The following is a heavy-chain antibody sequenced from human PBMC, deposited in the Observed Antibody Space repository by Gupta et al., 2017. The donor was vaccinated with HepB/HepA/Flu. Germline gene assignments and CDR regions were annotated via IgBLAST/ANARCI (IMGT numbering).Heavy chain of an antibody. CDR2: IWHDGTDR. CDR1: GFTFSHFG. J-gene: IGHJ5*01. Sequence: QVQLVESGGGVVQPGRSLRLSCETSGFTFSHFGMHWVRPAPGKGLEWVAVIWHDGTDRYHASSVKGRFTISRDNSKNMLYLQMNSLRAEDTAVYYCVKEEVIGGTGITNWIESWGQGTLVTVSS. D-gene: IGHD2-15*01. CDR3: VKEEVIGGTGITNWIES. V-gene: IGHV3-33*06.